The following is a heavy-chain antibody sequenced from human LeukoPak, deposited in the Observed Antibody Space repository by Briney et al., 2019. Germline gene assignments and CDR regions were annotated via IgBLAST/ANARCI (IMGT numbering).Heavy chain of an antibody. J-gene: IGHJ4*02. Sequence: QPGGSLRLSCAASGFTVSSNYMSWVCQAPGKGLEWVSGISNSGGNTYYADSAKGRFTISRDNSKNTLYLQMHSLRVEETAVYYCAKDKGGDGSYGFDYWGQGTLVTVSS. V-gene: IGHV3-53*01. CDR2: ISNSGGNT. D-gene: IGHD5-18*01. CDR3: AKDKGGDGSYGFDY. CDR1: GFTVSSNY.